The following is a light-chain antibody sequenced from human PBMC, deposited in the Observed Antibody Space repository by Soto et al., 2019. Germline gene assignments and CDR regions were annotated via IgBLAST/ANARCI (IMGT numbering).Light chain of an antibody. J-gene: IGKJ4*01. CDR1: QGISSF. CDR3: QQLNAYPLT. V-gene: IGKV1-9*01. CDR2: IAS. Sequence: IPLTQSPSSLSASIGDRVTITCRASQGISSFLAWYQQKPGKAPRLLISIASTLQSGVPSRFSGRGSGTEFTLTISSLQPEDFATYFCQQLNAYPLTFGGGTKVEIK.